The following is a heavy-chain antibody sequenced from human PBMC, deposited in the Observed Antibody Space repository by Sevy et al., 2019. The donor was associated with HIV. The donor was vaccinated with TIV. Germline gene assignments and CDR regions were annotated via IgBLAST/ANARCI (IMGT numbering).Heavy chain of an antibody. CDR3: ARAGYFDWFDAFDI. D-gene: IGHD3-9*01. J-gene: IGHJ3*02. CDR2: ISYDGSNK. Sequence: GGSLRLSCAASGFTFSSYAMHWVRQAPGKGLEWVAVISYDGSNKYYADSVKGRFTISRDNSKNTLYLQMNSLRAEDTAVYYCARAGYFDWFDAFDIWGQGTMVTVSS. V-gene: IGHV3-30-3*01. CDR1: GFTFSSYA.